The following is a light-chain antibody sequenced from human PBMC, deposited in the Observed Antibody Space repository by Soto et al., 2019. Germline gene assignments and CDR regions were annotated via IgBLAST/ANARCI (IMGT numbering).Light chain of an antibody. CDR2: DAS. CDR1: QSMISW. V-gene: IGKV1-5*01. Sequence: DIHMTQSPSTLSASVGDRVTITCRASQSMISWLAWYQQKPGKAPKLLIYDASSLESGVPSRFSGSGSGTEFTLTISSLQPDDFATYYCQQYNSYPWTFGQGNKVEIK. CDR3: QQYNSYPWT. J-gene: IGKJ1*01.